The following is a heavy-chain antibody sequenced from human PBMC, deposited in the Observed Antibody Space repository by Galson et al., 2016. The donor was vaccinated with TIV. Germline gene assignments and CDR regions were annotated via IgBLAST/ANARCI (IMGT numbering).Heavy chain of an antibody. D-gene: IGHD4-17*01. CDR2: IYESGTT. V-gene: IGHV4-38-2*02. CDR3: MREGSTVTMHLYFGMDV. J-gene: IGHJ6*02. Sequence: SETLSLTCAVSGYSIKSGYFWGWIRRPPGKGLQWIGSIYESGTTYSHPSLKSRLTMSVDTSKNHFSLKLSSVTAADTAVYYCMREGSTVTMHLYFGMDVWGQGTSVTVSS. CDR1: GYSIKSGYF.